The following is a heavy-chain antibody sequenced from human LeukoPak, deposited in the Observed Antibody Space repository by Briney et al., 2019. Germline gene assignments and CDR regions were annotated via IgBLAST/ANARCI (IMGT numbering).Heavy chain of an antibody. Sequence: GGSLRLSCAASGFTFSSFWMNWVRQAPGKGPEWVANIKQDGTEKYYVDSVKGRFTISRDNTTNSLYLQMNSLRAEDTAVYYCARQIYTAMLPWGQEPWSPSPQ. CDR3: ARQIYTAMLP. J-gene: IGHJ5*02. V-gene: IGHV3-7*01. D-gene: IGHD5-18*01. CDR1: GFTFSSFW. CDR2: IKQDGTEK.